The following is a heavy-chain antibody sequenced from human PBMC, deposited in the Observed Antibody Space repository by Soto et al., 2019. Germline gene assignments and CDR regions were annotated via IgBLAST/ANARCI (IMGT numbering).Heavy chain of an antibody. Sequence: GGSLRLSCAASGFTFSSYAMSWVRQAPGKGLEWVSAISGSGGSTYYADSVKGRFTISRDNSKNTLYLQMNSLRAEDTAVYYCAKGGSRYLSGSGSYSDVWGQGTLVTVSS. CDR2: ISGSGGST. D-gene: IGHD3-10*01. V-gene: IGHV3-23*01. CDR1: GFTFSSYA. CDR3: AKGGSRYLSGSGSYSDV. J-gene: IGHJ4*03.